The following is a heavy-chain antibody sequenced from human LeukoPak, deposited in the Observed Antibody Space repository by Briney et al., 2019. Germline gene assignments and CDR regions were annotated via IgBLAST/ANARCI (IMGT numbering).Heavy chain of an antibody. J-gene: IGHJ4*02. Sequence: ASVKVSCKASGYTFTSYYMYWVRQAPGQGLEWMGIINPGGGGTSYAQKFQGRVTMTRDTSTSTVYMELSSLRSEDTAVYYCATGDYGDYLTADYWGQGTLVTVSS. CDR3: ATGDYGDYLTADY. CDR2: INPGGGGT. D-gene: IGHD4-17*01. V-gene: IGHV1-46*01. CDR1: GYTFTSYY.